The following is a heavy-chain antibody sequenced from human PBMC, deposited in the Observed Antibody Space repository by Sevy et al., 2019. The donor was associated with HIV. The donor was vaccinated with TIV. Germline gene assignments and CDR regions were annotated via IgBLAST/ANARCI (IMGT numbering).Heavy chain of an antibody. D-gene: IGHD3-22*01. V-gene: IGHV3-48*02. CDR3: AREAYYYDSREENWFDP. J-gene: IGHJ5*02. CDR2: ISRTSTTT. CDR1: GFTFSTYS. Sequence: GGSLGLSCKASGFTFSTYSMHWVRQAPGKGLEWVSAISRTSTTTYYADSAKGRFTISRDNSKNSLYLQMNSLRDEDTAVYYCAREAYYYDSREENWFDPWGQGTLVTVSS.